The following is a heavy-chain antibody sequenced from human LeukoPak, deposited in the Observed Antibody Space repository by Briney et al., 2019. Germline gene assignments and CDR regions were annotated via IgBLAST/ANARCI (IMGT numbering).Heavy chain of an antibody. V-gene: IGHV4-4*02. Sequence: SETLSLTCAVSGGSISSSNWWSWVRQPPGKGLEWIGEIYHSGSTNYNPSLKSRVTISVDKSKNQFSLKLSSVTAADTAVYYCARGSGYSSGWYITAEYFQHWGRAPWSPSPQ. CDR2: IYHSGST. D-gene: IGHD6-19*01. CDR3: ARGSGYSSGWYITAEYFQH. CDR1: GGSISSSNW. J-gene: IGHJ1*01.